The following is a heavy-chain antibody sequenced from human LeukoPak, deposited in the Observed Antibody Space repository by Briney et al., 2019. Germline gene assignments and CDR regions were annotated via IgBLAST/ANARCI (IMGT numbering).Heavy chain of an antibody. CDR3: ARIVVPAATGAFDI. Sequence: GGSLRLSCAASGFTFDDYGMSWVRQAPGKGLEWVSGINWNGGSTGYADSVKGRFTISRGNAKNSLYLQMNSLRAEDTALYHCARIVVPAATGAFDIWGQGTMVTVSS. V-gene: IGHV3-20*01. D-gene: IGHD2-2*01. CDR2: INWNGGST. CDR1: GFTFDDYG. J-gene: IGHJ3*02.